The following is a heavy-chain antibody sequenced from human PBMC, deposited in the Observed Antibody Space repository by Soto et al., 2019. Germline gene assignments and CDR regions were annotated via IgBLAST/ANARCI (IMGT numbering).Heavy chain of an antibody. V-gene: IGHV3-30*03. CDR1: GFTFSSYG. CDR3: ALRPRYCSGGSCYSEYFDY. J-gene: IGHJ4*02. Sequence: GGSLRLSCAASGFTFSSYGMHWVRQAPGKGLEWVAVISYDGSNKYYADSVKGRFTISRDNSKNTLYLQMNSLRAEDTAVYYCALRPRYCSGGSCYSEYFDYWGQGTLVTVSS. D-gene: IGHD2-15*01. CDR2: ISYDGSNK.